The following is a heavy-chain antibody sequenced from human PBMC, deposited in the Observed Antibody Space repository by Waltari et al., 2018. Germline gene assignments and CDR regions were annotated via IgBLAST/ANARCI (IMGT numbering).Heavy chain of an antibody. Sequence: QLQLQESGPGLVKPSETLSHTCTVSGGSISTNYNWGWIRQPPGKGLEWMGNMQYRGSTFYNPSLESRVTISLDTWKNQFSLRLSSVGAADTAVYFCGRIAFGDEGGYFQYWGQGTLVTVSS. CDR1: GGSISTNYN. CDR2: MQYRGST. D-gene: IGHD4-17*01. J-gene: IGHJ1*01. V-gene: IGHV4-39*01. CDR3: GRIAFGDEGGYFQY.